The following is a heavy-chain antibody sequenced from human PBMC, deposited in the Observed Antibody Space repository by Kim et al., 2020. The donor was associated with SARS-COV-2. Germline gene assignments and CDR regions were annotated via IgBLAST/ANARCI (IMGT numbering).Heavy chain of an antibody. D-gene: IGHD1-26*01. CDR2: IFYSGST. V-gene: IGHV4-59*08. CDR3: ARQRWNSGSYGYYFDD. Sequence: SKTLSLTCIVSGGSISGYYWSWIRQPPGKGLEWIGYIFYSGSTNYNSSLKSRVTISVDTSTNQFSLKLSSVTATDTAMYYCARQRWNSGSYGYYFDDWGQGTLVTVSS. J-gene: IGHJ4*02. CDR1: GGSISGYY.